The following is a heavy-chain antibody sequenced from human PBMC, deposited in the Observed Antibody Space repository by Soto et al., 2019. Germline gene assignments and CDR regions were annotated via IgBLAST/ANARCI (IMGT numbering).Heavy chain of an antibody. J-gene: IGHJ4*02. CDR3: AREGQTEAGTNPHN. CDR2: ISYDGGKK. V-gene: IGHV3-30*04. Sequence: PGGSLRLSCAASGFNFSSYAMHWVRQAPGKGLEWVAVISYDGGKKYYADSVKGRFTISRDNSKNTLYVEMNSLSAEDTAVYYCAREGQTEAGTNPHNWGQGTLVTVSS. CDR1: GFNFSSYA. D-gene: IGHD6-13*01.